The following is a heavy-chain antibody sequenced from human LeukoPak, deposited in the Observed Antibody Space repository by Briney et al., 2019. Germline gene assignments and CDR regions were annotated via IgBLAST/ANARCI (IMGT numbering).Heavy chain of an antibody. J-gene: IGHJ4*02. CDR2: INHSGST. V-gene: IGHV4-34*01. D-gene: IGHD3-9*01. CDR1: GGSFGGYY. Sequence: PSETLSLTCAVYGGSFGGYYWSWIRQPPGKGLEWIGEINHSGSTNYNPSLKSRVTISVDTSKNQFSLKLSSVTAADTAVYYCARGDVISSYFDYWGQGTLVTVSS. CDR3: ARGDVISSYFDY.